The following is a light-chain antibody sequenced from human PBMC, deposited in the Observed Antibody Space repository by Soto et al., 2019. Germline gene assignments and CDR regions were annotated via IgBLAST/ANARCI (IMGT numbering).Light chain of an antibody. CDR1: SSDVGSYNY. CDR2: EVS. J-gene: IGLJ1*01. CDR3: ISYTGDSSPYV. Sequence: QSVLTQPAPVSGSPGQSITISCTGTSSDVGSYNYVSWYQHHPGKAPKLIIYEVSNRPSGVSNRFSGSKYGNTASLTISGLQAEDEAHYYCISYTGDSSPYVFGTGTKVTVL. V-gene: IGLV2-14*01.